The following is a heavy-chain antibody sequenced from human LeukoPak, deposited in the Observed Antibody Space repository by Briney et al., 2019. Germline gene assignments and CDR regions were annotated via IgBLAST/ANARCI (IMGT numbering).Heavy chain of an antibody. V-gene: IGHV4-34*01. J-gene: IGHJ4*02. CDR2: INHSGST. Sequence: SETLSLTCAVYGGSFSGYYWSWIRQPPGKGLEWIGEINHSGSTNYNPSLKSRVTISVDTSKNQFSLKLGSVTAADTAVYYCARVRVDYDYWGQGTLVTVSS. D-gene: IGHD3-10*01. CDR3: ARVRVDYDY. CDR1: GGSFSGYY.